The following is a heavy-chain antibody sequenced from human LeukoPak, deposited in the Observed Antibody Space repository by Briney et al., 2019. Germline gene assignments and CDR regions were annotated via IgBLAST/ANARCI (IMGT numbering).Heavy chain of an antibody. V-gene: IGHV1-69*13. Sequence: SAKVSCKASGGTFRSYAITWVRQAPGKGLEWMGGIIPMINTPKYAQKFQGRVSITADESTSTGYMEVSSLRSEDTAVYYCAIFQGTYGDNENDYWGQGTLVTVSS. CDR3: AIFQGTYGDNENDY. CDR1: GGTFRSYA. J-gene: IGHJ4*02. D-gene: IGHD4-17*01. CDR2: IIPMINTP.